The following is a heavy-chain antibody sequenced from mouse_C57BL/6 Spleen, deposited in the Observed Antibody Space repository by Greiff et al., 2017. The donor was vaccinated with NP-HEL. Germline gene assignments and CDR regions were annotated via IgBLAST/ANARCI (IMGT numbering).Heavy chain of an antibody. CDR2: IDPENGDT. D-gene: IGHD2-2*01. CDR3: TTGGYRSHFDY. V-gene: IGHV14-4*01. CDR1: GFNIKDDY. J-gene: IGHJ2*01. Sequence: EVQLQQSGAELVRPGASVKLSCTASGFNIKDDYMHWVKQRPEQGLEWIGWIDPENGDTEYASKFQGKATITADTSSNTAYMQRSSLTSEDTAVYYCTTGGYRSHFDYWGQGTTLTVSS.